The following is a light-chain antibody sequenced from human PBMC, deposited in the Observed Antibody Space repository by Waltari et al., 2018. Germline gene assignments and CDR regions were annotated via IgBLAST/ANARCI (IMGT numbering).Light chain of an antibody. J-gene: IGKJ5*01. CDR1: QSVSSS. CDR2: DAS. V-gene: IGKV3-11*01. CDR3: QHRSNWPIT. Sequence: EILLSQSPSSLSLSPGVSATLSCRASQSVSSSLAWYHQKAGQAPRLLIYDASKRSSGIPARFSGSGSGTDFTLTIRSLEPEDFAVYYCQHRSNWPITFGQGTRLEIK.